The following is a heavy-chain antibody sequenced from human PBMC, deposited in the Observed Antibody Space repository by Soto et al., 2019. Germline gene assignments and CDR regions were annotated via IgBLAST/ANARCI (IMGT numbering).Heavy chain of an antibody. J-gene: IGHJ4*02. Sequence: PSETLSLTCTVAAGSINSGGYYWSCIRQHPGKGLEWIGYIYYSGSTYYNPSLKSRVTISVDTSKNQFSLKLSSVTAADTAVYYGSRDYPGDSRCFSYFGYWGQGTLGAVSS. CDR2: IYYSGST. D-gene: IGHD6-13*01. V-gene: IGHV4-31*03. CDR3: SRDYPGDSRCFSYFGY. CDR1: AGSINSGGYY.